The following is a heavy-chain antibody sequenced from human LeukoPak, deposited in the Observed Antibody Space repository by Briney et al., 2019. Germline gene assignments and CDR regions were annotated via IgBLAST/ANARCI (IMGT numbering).Heavy chain of an antibody. V-gene: IGHV3-11*01. CDR1: GFTFSDYY. CDR2: ITTSGSTI. CDR3: ARSNSYGYVRTMDV. D-gene: IGHD5-18*01. Sequence: GGSLRLSCVASGFTFSDYYMNWIRQAPGKGLEWVSYITTSGSTIYYMDSVKGRFTISRDNAKNSLYLQMNSLRAEDTAVYYCARSNSYGYVRTMDVWGQGTTVTVSS. J-gene: IGHJ6*02.